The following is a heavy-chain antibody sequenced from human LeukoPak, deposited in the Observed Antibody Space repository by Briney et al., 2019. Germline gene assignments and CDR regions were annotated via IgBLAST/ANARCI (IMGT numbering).Heavy chain of an antibody. J-gene: IGHJ6*03. D-gene: IGHD3-10*01. CDR1: GGSISSYY. CDR2: IYYSGST. V-gene: IGHV4-59*01. CDR3: ARVPRYYYGSGGHTNGYYYYYMDV. Sequence: MASETLSLTCTVSGGSISSYYWSWIRQPPGKGLEWIGYIYYSGSTNYNPSLKSRVTISVDTSKNQFSLKLSSVTAADTAVYYCARVPRYYYGSGGHTNGYYYYYMDVWGKGTTVTVSS.